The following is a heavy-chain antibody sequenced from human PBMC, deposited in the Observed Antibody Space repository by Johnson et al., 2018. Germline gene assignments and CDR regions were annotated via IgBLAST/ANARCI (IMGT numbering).Heavy chain of an antibody. CDR2: IWYDGSNK. CDR3: ARDGDGLDV. V-gene: IGHV3-33*01. D-gene: IGHD7-27*01. J-gene: IGHJ6*02. CDR1: GFTFSNYG. Sequence: QVQLVQSGGGVVQPGRSLRISCAASGFTFSNYGIHWVRQAPGKGLEWVGVIWYDGSNKYYGDAVKGRFTISRDNSKNTLYLQMKSLKAEDTAVYYCARDGDGLDVWGQGTTVTVSS.